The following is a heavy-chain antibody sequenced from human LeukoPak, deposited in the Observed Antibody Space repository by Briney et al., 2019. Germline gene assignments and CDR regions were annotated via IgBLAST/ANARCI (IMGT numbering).Heavy chain of an antibody. CDR2: INHSGST. Sequence: SETPSLTCAVYGGSFSGYYWSWIRQPPGKGLEWIGEINHSGSTNYNPSLKSRVTISVDTSKNQFSLKLSSVTAADTAVYYCARGMTAIYYYYYMDVWGKGTTVTVSS. CDR3: ARGMTAIYYYYYMDV. J-gene: IGHJ6*03. V-gene: IGHV4-34*01. D-gene: IGHD5-18*01. CDR1: GGSFSGYY.